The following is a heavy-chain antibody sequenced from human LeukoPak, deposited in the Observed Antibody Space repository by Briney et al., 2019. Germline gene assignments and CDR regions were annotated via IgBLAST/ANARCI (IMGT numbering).Heavy chain of an antibody. D-gene: IGHD5-24*01. CDR3: ARHWVETTTPYCFAY. V-gene: IGHV4-59*08. J-gene: IGHJ4*02. Sequence: SETVPLTCTVSGGSISSYYWSWIRQPPGKGLEWIGYIYNSGSTNYNPSLESRVTMSLDTSKNQFSLKLSSVTAADTAMYYCARHWVETTTPYCFAYWAQGTLVTVSS. CDR1: GGSISSYY. CDR2: IYNSGST.